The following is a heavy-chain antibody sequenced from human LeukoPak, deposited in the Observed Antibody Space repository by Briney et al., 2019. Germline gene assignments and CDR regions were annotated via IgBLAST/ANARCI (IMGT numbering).Heavy chain of an antibody. V-gene: IGHV5-51*01. CDR1: GYSCTSHW. Sequence: GEPLKISCKGSGYSCTSHWIAWVRQMPGKALECMGIIYPGDSDTRYSPSCQGQVTISADKSISTAYLQWSSLKASDTAMYYCARRNYYDSSGYYLRNGMDVWGQGTTVTVSS. CDR3: ARRNYYDSSGYYLRNGMDV. J-gene: IGHJ6*02. CDR2: IYPGDSDT. D-gene: IGHD3-22*01.